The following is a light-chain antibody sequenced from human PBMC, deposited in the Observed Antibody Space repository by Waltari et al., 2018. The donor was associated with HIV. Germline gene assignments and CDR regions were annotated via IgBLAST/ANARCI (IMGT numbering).Light chain of an antibody. Sequence: VLTQSPGTLSLSPGERATLSCRASPSVSSSYLAWYQQRPGHAPRLLIYGASSRAAGIPDRFTGSGSGTDFTLTISRLEPEDFAVYYCQHFDTSLPKYTFGQGTKLEIK. V-gene: IGKV3-20*01. J-gene: IGKJ2*01. CDR1: PSVSSSY. CDR3: QHFDTSLPKYT. CDR2: GAS.